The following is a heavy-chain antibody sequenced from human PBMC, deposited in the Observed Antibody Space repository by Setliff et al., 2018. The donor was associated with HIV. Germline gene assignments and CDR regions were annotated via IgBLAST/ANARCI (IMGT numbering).Heavy chain of an antibody. CDR2: IIPIFGTA. V-gene: IGHV1-69*05. J-gene: IGHJ3*02. Sequence: SVKVSCKASGGTFSSYAISWVRQAPGQGLEWMGGIIPIFGTAKYAQKFQVRVTITTDESTSTAYVELSSLRSEDTAVYYCARGLGGTDAFDIWGQGTMVTVS. CDR3: ARGLGGTDAFDI. D-gene: IGHD3-16*01. CDR1: GGTFSSYA.